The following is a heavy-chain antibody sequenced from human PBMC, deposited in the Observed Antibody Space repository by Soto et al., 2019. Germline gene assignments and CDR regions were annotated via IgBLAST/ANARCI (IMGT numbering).Heavy chain of an antibody. V-gene: IGHV4-59*08. Sequence: PSETLSLTCSVSGGSVTGSCWSWVRQPPGKGLEWIGYIYNIGSTNYNPSLRSRVTMSIDTSKIQFSLKLSSVTAADTAVYYCARVYYDSSGYYLFFDYWGQGTLVTVSS. CDR3: ARVYYDSSGYYLFFDY. CDR2: IYNIGST. CDR1: GGSVTGSC. D-gene: IGHD3-22*01. J-gene: IGHJ4*02.